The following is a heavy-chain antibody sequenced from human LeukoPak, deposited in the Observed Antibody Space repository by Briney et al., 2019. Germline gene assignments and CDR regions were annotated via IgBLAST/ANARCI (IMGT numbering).Heavy chain of an antibody. J-gene: IGHJ4*02. CDR3: ARYIAAAGRYFDY. Sequence: GGSLRLSCAASGFTVSSNYMSWVRQAPGKGLEWVSVIYSGGSTYYADSVKGRFTISRDNSKNTLYLQMNSLRAEDTAVYNCARYIAAAGRYFDYWGQGTLVTVFS. V-gene: IGHV3-66*02. D-gene: IGHD6-13*01. CDR1: GFTVSSNY. CDR2: IYSGGST.